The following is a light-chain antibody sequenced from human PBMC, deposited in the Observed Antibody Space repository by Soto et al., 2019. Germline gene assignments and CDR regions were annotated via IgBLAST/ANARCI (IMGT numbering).Light chain of an antibody. CDR1: QSVSSNS. Sequence: IVLSPSPAALSLTPRESATLYCMTSQSVSSNSLAWHQQKPGQAPRLLMYAASSRAAGIPDRFSGSGSGTDFTLTISRLEPEDFAVYYCQQHGSWGITFGPVT. V-gene: IGKV3-20*01. CDR2: AAS. J-gene: IGKJ3*01. CDR3: QQHGSWGIT.